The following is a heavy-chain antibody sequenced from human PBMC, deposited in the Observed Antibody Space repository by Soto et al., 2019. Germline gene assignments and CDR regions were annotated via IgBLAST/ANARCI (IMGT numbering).Heavy chain of an antibody. D-gene: IGHD3-10*01. CDR1: GVTFTTHE. CDR3: ARDQYRHGSGTYYVTGWDH. V-gene: IGHV1-69*01. J-gene: IGHJ4*02. Sequence: QVQLVQDGAEVRKTGSSVKVSCRAYGVTFTTHEFSWVRQAPGQGPEWMGGITPLFGTTKYAQKFQSRDTITADESTSTVYMELRSLRSDDTAVYYCARDQYRHGSGTYYVTGWDHWGQGTLVTVSS. CDR2: ITPLFGTT.